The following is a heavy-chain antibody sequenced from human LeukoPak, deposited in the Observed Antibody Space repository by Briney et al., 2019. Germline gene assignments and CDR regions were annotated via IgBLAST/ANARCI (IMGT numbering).Heavy chain of an antibody. Sequence: SQTLSLTCAISGDSVSSNRASWTWIRQSPSRGLEWLGRTYYRSKWYNDYAVSVKSRPTINPDTSKNQFSLQLDSVTPEDTAVYYCARGGYGMTVAQFDYWGQGTLVTVSS. CDR3: ARGGYGMTVAQFDY. CDR1: GDSVSSNRAS. CDR2: TYYRSKWYN. V-gene: IGHV6-1*01. D-gene: IGHD6-19*01. J-gene: IGHJ4*02.